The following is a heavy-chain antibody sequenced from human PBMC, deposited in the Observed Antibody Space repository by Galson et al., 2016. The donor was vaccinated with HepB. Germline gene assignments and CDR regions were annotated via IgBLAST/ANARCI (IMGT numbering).Heavy chain of an antibody. CDR2: ITTKPKSYAT. D-gene: IGHD1-26*01. Sequence: SLRLSCAASGFTFSGSAMHWVRQASGKGLEWLGRITTKPKSYATAYAASVKGRFTISRDDSKNTAFLQMNSLKTEDTAVYYCSRLATGSGNSLDYWGRGTLVTVSS. CDR3: SRLATGSGNSLDY. J-gene: IGHJ4*02. CDR1: GFTFSGSA. V-gene: IGHV3-73*01.